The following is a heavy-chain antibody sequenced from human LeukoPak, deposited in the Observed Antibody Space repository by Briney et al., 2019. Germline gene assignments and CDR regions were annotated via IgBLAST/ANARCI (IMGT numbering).Heavy chain of an antibody. D-gene: IGHD2-2*02. CDR3: ARGRGYCSSTSCYIDY. J-gene: IGHJ4*02. Sequence: GGSLRLSCAASGFTFSSYSMNWVRQAPGKGLEWVSYISSSSTIYYADSVKGRFTISRDNAKNSLYLQMNSLRAGDTAVYYCARGRGYCSSTSCYIDYWGQGTLVTVSS. CDR2: ISSSSTI. CDR1: GFTFSSYS. V-gene: IGHV3-48*01.